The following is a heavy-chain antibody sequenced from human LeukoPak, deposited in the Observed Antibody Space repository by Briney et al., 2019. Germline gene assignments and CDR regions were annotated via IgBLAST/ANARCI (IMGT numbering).Heavy chain of an antibody. CDR1: GYTFTGHY. CDR2: INPDSGGT. V-gene: IGHV1-2*02. J-gene: IGHJ4*02. D-gene: IGHD2-21*01. Sequence: ASVKVSCKASGYTFTGHYIHWLRQAPGQGPEWMGWINPDSGGTNEAQKFKGRVSLTRDASISTAYMDLSRLSSDDTAVYYCARDRGAITSFDYWGQGTLVTVSS. CDR3: ARDRGAITSFDY.